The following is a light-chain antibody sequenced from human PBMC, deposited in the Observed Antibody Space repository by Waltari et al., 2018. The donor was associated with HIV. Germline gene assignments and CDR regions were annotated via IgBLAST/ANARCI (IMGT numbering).Light chain of an antibody. CDR2: DVT. CDR1: SSDVGGYNY. CDR3: CSYAGNYPVL. J-gene: IGLJ3*02. V-gene: IGLV2-11*01. Sequence: QSALTQPRSESGSPGQSVTISCTGTSSDVGGYNYVSWYQQNPGKAPKFIIYDVTKRPSGVPDRFSGSKSGNTASLTISGLQAEDEADYYCCSYAGNYPVLFGGGTKLTVL.